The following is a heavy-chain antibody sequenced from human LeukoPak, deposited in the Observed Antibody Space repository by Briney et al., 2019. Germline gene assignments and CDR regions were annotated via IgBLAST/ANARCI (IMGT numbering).Heavy chain of an antibody. Sequence: GGSLRLSCAASGFTFSSYGMRWVRQAPGKGLEWVAFISYDGSNKYYADSGKGRFTISRDNSKNTLYLQMNSLRAEDTAVYYCAKDGDRDYYGSGSYWDYYYYGMDVWGKGTTVTVSS. D-gene: IGHD3-10*01. CDR3: AKDGDRDYYGSGSYWDYYYYGMDV. CDR1: GFTFSSYG. J-gene: IGHJ6*04. CDR2: ISYDGSNK. V-gene: IGHV3-30*18.